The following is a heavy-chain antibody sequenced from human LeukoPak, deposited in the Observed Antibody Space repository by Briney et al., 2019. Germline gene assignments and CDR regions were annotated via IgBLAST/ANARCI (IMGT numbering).Heavy chain of an antibody. CDR3: ARDHYYSSGTYQDY. CDR2: ISKEGNNK. Sequence: AGTSLRLSCAAPGFTFSDYAMHWARQAPGKGLEWVAVISKEGNNKYYVDSVKGRFTISRDNSKNTLYLQMDSLRAEDTAVFYCARDHYYSSGTYQDYWGQGTLVTVSS. J-gene: IGHJ4*02. V-gene: IGHV3-30*03. CDR1: GFTFSDYA. D-gene: IGHD3-10*01.